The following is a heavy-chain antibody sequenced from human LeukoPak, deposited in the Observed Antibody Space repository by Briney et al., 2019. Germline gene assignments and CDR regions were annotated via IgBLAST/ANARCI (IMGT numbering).Heavy chain of an antibody. Sequence: SETLSLTCTVSGGSISSYYWSWIRQPPGKGLEWIGYIYTSGSTNYNPSLKSRVTISVDTSKNQFSLKLSSVTAADTAVYYCARVGSIAARNNWFDPWGQEPWSPSPQ. CDR1: GGSISSYY. CDR3: ARVGSIAARNNWFDP. J-gene: IGHJ5*02. D-gene: IGHD6-6*01. CDR2: IYTSGST. V-gene: IGHV4-4*09.